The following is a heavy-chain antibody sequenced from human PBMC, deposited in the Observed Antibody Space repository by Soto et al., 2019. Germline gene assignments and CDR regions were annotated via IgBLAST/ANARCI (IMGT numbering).Heavy chain of an antibody. Sequence: SETLSLTCTVSGGSISSYYWSWIRQPPGKGLEWIGYIYYSGSTNYNPSLKSRVTISVDTSKNQFSLKLSSVTAADTAVYYCARDRHELRFLEWYNWFDPWGQGTLVTVSS. V-gene: IGHV4-59*01. J-gene: IGHJ5*02. CDR2: IYYSGST. CDR3: ARDRHELRFLEWYNWFDP. D-gene: IGHD3-3*01. CDR1: GGSISSYY.